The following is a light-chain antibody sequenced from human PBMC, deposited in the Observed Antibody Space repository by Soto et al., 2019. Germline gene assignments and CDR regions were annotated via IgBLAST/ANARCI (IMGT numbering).Light chain of an antibody. V-gene: IGKV3-11*01. Sequence: EIVLTQSPATLSLSPGERATLSCRASQSVSSYFAWYQQKPGQAPRLLIYDASNRATGIPARSSGSGSGTDFTLTISSLEPDDFAVYDCQQRGNWPVTIGQWTRVDSK. CDR1: QSVSSY. CDR3: QQRGNWPVT. J-gene: IGKJ1*01. CDR2: DAS.